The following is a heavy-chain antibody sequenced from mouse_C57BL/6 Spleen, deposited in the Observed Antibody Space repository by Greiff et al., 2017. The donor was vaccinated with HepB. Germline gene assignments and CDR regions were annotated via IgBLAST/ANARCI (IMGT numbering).Heavy chain of an antibody. J-gene: IGHJ4*01. Sequence: QVQLKQSGAELVKPGASVKISCKASGYAFSSYWMNWVKQRPGTGLEWIGQIYPGDGDTNYNGKFKGKATLTADKSSSTAYMQLSSLTSEDSAVYFCARYSYYYGSSYEEGYYAMDYWGQGTSVTVSS. CDR3: ARYSYYYGSSYEEGYYAMDY. V-gene: IGHV1-80*01. D-gene: IGHD1-1*01. CDR2: IYPGDGDT. CDR1: GYAFSSYW.